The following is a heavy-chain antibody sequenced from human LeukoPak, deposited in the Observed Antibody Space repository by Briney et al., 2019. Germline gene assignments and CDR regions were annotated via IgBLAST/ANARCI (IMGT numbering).Heavy chain of an antibody. J-gene: IGHJ4*02. CDR1: GSSFTTYW. CDR2: IYLGDSDT. Sequence: GESLKISCTGSGSSFTTYWIAWVRQVPGKGLEWMGIIYLGDSDTTYSPSFQGQVTISADKSINTAYLQWSSLKASDTAMYYCARLGAAYGSGDCWGQGTLVTVSS. D-gene: IGHD3-10*01. V-gene: IGHV5-51*01. CDR3: ARLGAAYGSGDC.